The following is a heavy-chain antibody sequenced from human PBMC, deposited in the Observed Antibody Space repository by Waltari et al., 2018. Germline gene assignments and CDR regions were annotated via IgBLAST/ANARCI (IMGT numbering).Heavy chain of an antibody. CDR2: IYYSGST. CDR3: ARDATGRYYYDSSGYHDAFDI. CDR1: GGSLSSHY. J-gene: IGHJ3*02. Sequence: QVQLQESGPGLVKPSETLSLTCTVSGGSLSSHYWRWIRQTPGKGLGWMGYIYYSGSTNYNPSLKSRVTISVDTSKNQFSLKLSSVTAADTAVYYCARDATGRYYYDSSGYHDAFDIWGQGTMVTVSS. V-gene: IGHV4-59*11. D-gene: IGHD3-22*01.